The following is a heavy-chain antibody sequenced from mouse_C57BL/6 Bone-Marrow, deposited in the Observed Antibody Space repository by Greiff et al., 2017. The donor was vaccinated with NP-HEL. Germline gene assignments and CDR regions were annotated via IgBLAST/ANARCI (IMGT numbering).Heavy chain of an antibody. CDR1: GFTFSDYY. Sequence: EVKLMESGGGLVQPGGSLKLSCAASGFTFSDYYMYWVRQTPEKRLEWVAYISNGGGSTYYPDTVKGRFTISRDNAKNTLYLQMSRLKSEDTAMYYCARPPYYGSSLHWYFDVWGTGTTVTVSS. D-gene: IGHD1-1*01. CDR3: ARPPYYGSSLHWYFDV. CDR2: ISNGGGST. V-gene: IGHV5-12*01. J-gene: IGHJ1*03.